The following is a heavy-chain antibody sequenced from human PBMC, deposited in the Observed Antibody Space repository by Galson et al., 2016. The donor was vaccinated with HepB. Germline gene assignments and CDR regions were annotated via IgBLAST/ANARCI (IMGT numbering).Heavy chain of an antibody. J-gene: IGHJ4*02. V-gene: IGHV3-23*01. D-gene: IGHD6-13*01. Sequence: SLRLSCATSGFTFNTYAMNWVRQAPGKGLEWISSITGSTAGPYYADSVQGRFTISRDNSKNTLYRQMNRLRDDDTAVYYCAKGKNIAAAGPFDYWGQGTLVTVSS. CDR2: ITGSTAGP. CDR3: AKGKNIAAAGPFDY. CDR1: GFTFNTYA.